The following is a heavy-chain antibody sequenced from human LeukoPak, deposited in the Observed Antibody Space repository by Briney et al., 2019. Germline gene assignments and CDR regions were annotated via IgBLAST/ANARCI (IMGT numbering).Heavy chain of an antibody. CDR3: APSSGYYWVDY. CDR2: ISGSGGST. D-gene: IGHD3-22*01. CDR1: GFTFSSYA. J-gene: IGHJ4*02. Sequence: GGSLRLSCAASGFTFSSYAMSWVRQAPGKVLEWVSAISGSGGSTYYADSVKGRFTISRDNSKNTLYLQMNSLRAEDTAVYYCAPSSGYYWVDYWGQGTLVTVSS. V-gene: IGHV3-23*01.